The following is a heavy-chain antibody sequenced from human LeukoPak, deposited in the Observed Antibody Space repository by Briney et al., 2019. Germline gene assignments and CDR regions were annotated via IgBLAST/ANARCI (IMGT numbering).Heavy chain of an antibody. CDR1: GYTFTSYG. Sequence: ASVKVSCKASGYTFTSYGISWVRQAPGQGLEWMGWISAYNGNTNYAQKLQGRVTMTTDTSTSTAYMELRSLRSDDTAVYYCARDYGIAVAGFSSVGGFRMDVWGQGTTVTVSS. J-gene: IGHJ6*02. D-gene: IGHD6-19*01. CDR2: ISAYNGNT. V-gene: IGHV1-18*01. CDR3: ARDYGIAVAGFSSVGGFRMDV.